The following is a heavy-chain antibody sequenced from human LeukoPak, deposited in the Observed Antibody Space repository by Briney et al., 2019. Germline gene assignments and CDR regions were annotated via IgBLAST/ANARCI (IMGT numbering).Heavy chain of an antibody. V-gene: IGHV4-34*01. CDR1: GGSFSGYY. CDR3: ASGSSSYYYYYYGMDV. Sequence: PSETLSLTCAVYGGSFSGYYWSWIRQPPGKGLEWIGEINHSGSTNYNPSLKSRVTISVDTSKNQFSLKLSSVTAADTAVYYCASGSSSYYYYYYGMDVWGQGTTVTVSS. D-gene: IGHD6-13*01. CDR2: INHSGST. J-gene: IGHJ6*02.